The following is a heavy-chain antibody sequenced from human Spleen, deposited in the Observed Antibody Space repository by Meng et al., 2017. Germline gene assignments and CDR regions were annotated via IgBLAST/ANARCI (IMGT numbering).Heavy chain of an antibody. V-gene: IGHV3-23*01. CDR1: GFTFSSYA. CDR2: ISGSGGST. Sequence: GESLKISCAASGFTFSSYAMSWVRQAPGKGLEWVSVISGSGGSTHYADSVKGRFTMTRDNPKNTLFLQMNSLRAEDTAVYYCARRGIAVAEDYWGQGTLVTVSS. J-gene: IGHJ4*02. CDR3: ARRGIAVAEDY. D-gene: IGHD6-19*01.